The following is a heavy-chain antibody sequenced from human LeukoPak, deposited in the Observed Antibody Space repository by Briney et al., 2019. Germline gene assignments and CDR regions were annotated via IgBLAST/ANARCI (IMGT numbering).Heavy chain of an antibody. Sequence: SETLSLTCTLSGPSIISSSYYWGWIRQPPGKGLEWSGSIYYSGSTYYNPSLKSRVTISVDTSKNQFSLKLSSVTAADTAVYYCARVKPTVTPNWFDPWGEGTLVTVSS. D-gene: IGHD4-11*01. V-gene: IGHV4-39*07. CDR2: IYYSGST. CDR1: GPSIISSSYY. J-gene: IGHJ5*02. CDR3: ARVKPTVTPNWFDP.